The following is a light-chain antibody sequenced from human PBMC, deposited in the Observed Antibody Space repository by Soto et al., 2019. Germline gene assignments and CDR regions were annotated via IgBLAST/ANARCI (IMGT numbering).Light chain of an antibody. V-gene: IGKV3-20*01. CDR1: QSVSSSY. Sequence: EIVLTQSPGTLSLSPGERVTLSCRASQSVSSSYLAWYQQKPGQAHRLLIYGASSRATGIPDRFSGSGSGTDFTLTISRLEPEDFAVYYCQQYGSSPRTFGQGTKVEIK. CDR3: QQYGSSPRT. J-gene: IGKJ1*01. CDR2: GAS.